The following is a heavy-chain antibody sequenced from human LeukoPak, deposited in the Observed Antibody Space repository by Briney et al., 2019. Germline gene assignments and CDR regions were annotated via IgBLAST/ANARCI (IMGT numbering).Heavy chain of an antibody. CDR3: ARDSGYGDYESFDY. CDR2: ISGSGGST. J-gene: IGHJ4*02. V-gene: IGHV3-23*01. CDR1: GFTFSSYA. D-gene: IGHD4-17*01. Sequence: GGSLRLSCAASGFTFSSYAMSWVRQAPGKGLEWVSAISGSGGSTYYADSVKGRFTISRDNAKNSLYLQMNSLRVEDTAVYYCARDSGYGDYESFDYWGQGTLVTVSS.